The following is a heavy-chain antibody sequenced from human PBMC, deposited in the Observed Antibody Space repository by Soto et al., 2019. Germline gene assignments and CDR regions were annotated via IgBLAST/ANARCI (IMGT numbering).Heavy chain of an antibody. CDR3: ARASEYSSSYYYYYGMDV. CDR2: IKQDGSEK. D-gene: IGHD6-6*01. CDR1: GFTFSSYW. Sequence: PGGSLRLSCAASGFTFSSYWMSWVRQAPGKGLEWVANIKQDGSEKYYVDSVKGRFTISRDNAKNSLYLQMNSLRVEDTAVYYCARASEYSSSYYYYYGMDVWGQGTTVTV. J-gene: IGHJ6*02. V-gene: IGHV3-7*03.